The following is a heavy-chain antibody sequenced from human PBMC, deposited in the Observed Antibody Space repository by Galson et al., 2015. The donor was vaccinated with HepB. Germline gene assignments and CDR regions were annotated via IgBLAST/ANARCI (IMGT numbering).Heavy chain of an antibody. V-gene: IGHV3-30-3*01. CDR3: AGIETRGRNSGFDY. CDR1: GFTFSSCT. D-gene: IGHD1-26*01. J-gene: IGHJ4*02. CDR2: IPFDGSSK. Sequence: SLRLSCAASGFTFSSCTMHWVRQAPGKGLEWVAVIPFDGSSKYYADSVKGRFTISRDNSKNTLYLQMNSLRAEDTAVYYCAGIETRGRNSGFDYWGQGTLVTVSS.